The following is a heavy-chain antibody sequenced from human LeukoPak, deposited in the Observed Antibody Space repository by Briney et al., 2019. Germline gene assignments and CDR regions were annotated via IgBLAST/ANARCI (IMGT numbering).Heavy chain of an antibody. CDR2: MTHDGRT. V-gene: IGHV4-34*01. J-gene: IGHJ4*02. CDR1: GGSLSSWY. CDR3: APIYGDYSDFDS. Sequence: SETLCLTCAVYGGSLSSWYWSWVRQPPGKGLEWIGEMTHDGRTNYNPSLKSRVSMSVDTSKNQFSLKLSSVAAADTAVYYCAPIYGDYSDFDSWGGATVVGVSS. D-gene: IGHD4-17*01.